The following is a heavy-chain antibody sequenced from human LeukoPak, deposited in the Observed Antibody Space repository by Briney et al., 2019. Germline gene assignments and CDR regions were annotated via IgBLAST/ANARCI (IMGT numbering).Heavy chain of an antibody. CDR3: AKDVLQLGYYGMDV. D-gene: IGHD3-10*01. CDR2: FSASGGSA. J-gene: IGHJ6*02. V-gene: IGHV3-23*01. CDR1: GFTFSSYA. Sequence: QSGGSLRLSCAASGFTFSSYAMNWVRQAPGKGLEWVSAFSASGGSAYYAGSVKGRFTISRDNSKNTLHLQMNRLRAEDTAVYYCAKDVLQLGYYGMDVWGQGTTVTVSS.